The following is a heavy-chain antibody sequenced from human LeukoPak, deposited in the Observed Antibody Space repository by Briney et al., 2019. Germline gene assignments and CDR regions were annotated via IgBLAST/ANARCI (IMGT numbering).Heavy chain of an antibody. CDR1: GFTFSIYG. CDR3: AKQVYSGYDFDY. Sequence: GRSLRLSCAASGFTFSIYGMHCVRQAPGKGLEWVAVISYDGSNKYYADSVKGRFTISRDNSKNTLYLQMNSLRAEDTAVYYCAKQVYSGYDFDYWGQGTLVTVSS. J-gene: IGHJ4*02. CDR2: ISYDGSNK. D-gene: IGHD5-12*01. V-gene: IGHV3-30*18.